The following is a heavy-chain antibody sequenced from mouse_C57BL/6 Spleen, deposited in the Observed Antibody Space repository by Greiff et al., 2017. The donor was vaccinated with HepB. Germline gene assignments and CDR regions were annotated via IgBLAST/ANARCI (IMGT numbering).Heavy chain of an antibody. D-gene: IGHD3-1*01. J-gene: IGHJ2*01. CDR1: GYAFSSYW. V-gene: IGHV1-80*01. Sequence: VQLQQSGAELVKPGASVKISCKASGYAFSSYWMNWVKQRPGKGLEWIGQIYPGDGDTNYNGKFKGKATLTADKSSSTAYMQLSSLTSEDSAVYFCARSQPDNDYFDYWGQGTTLTVSS. CDR3: ARSQPDNDYFDY. CDR2: IYPGDGDT.